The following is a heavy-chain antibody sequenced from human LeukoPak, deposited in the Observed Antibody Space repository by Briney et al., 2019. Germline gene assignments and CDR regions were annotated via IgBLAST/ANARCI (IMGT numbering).Heavy chain of an antibody. Sequence: SETLSLTCTVSGGSISSYYWSWIRQPPGKGLEWIGYIYYSGSTNYNPSLKSRVTISVDTSKNQFSLKLSSVTAADTAVYYCASTSLNIVVVTALAFDIWGQRDNGHRLF. V-gene: IGHV4-59*01. J-gene: IGHJ3*02. CDR1: GGSISSYY. D-gene: IGHD2-21*02. CDR3: ASTSLNIVVVTALAFDI. CDR2: IYYSGST.